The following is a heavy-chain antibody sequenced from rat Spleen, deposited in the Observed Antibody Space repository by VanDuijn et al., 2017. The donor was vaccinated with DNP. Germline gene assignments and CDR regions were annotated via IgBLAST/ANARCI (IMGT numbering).Heavy chain of an antibody. J-gene: IGHJ2*01. CDR2: ITNSGGST. D-gene: IGHD1-1*01. V-gene: IGHV5S23*01. CDR3: TTGLYYTW. CDR1: GFTFSNYG. Sequence: EVQLVESGGGLVQPGRSLKLSCAASGFTFSNYGMAWVRQAPTKGLEWVASITNSGGSTYYRDSVKGRFTISRDNAKSTLYLQMDSLRSEDTATYYCTTGLYYTWWGQGVMVTVSS.